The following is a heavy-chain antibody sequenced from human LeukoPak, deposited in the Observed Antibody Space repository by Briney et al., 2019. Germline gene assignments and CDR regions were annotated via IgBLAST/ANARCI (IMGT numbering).Heavy chain of an antibody. CDR1: GGSISSYY. V-gene: IGHV4-59*01. CDR2: IYYSGST. Sequence: PSETLSLTCTVSGGSISSYYWSWIRQPPGKGLEWIGYIYYSGSTNYNPSLKSRVTISVDTSKNQFSLKLSSVTAADTAVYYCARAKYYYDSSGYQPDAFDIWGQGTMVTVSS. J-gene: IGHJ3*02. D-gene: IGHD3-22*01. CDR3: ARAKYYYDSSGYQPDAFDI.